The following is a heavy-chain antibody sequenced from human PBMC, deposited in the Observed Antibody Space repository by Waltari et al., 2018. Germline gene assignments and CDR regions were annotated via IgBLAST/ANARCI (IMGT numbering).Heavy chain of an antibody. CDR2: ITWDGGDT. J-gene: IGHJ4*02. CDR1: GFHFLDFV. V-gene: IGHV3-20*04. D-gene: IGHD3-22*01. Sequence: EVHLVDSGGGVVRPGGSLRLSCATAGFHFLDFVLIWVRQVPGKGLEWVSGITWDGGDTGYADFVKGRFTISRDNAKNSLFLQMDSLRAEDTALYFCARIQFYDNNDYRYFDYWGQGTLVTVSS. CDR3: ARIQFYDNNDYRYFDY.